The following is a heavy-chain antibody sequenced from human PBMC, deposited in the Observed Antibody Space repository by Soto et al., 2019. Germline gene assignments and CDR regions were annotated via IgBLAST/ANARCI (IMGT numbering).Heavy chain of an antibody. J-gene: IGHJ6*02. CDR1: GFTFTSSA. Sequence: ASVKVSCKASGFTFTSSAVQWVRQARGQRLEWIGWIVVGSGNTNYAQKFQERVTITRDMSTSTAYMELSSLRSEDTAVYYCAARSQRRYYYGMDVWGQGTTVTVSS. CDR2: IVVGSGNT. CDR3: AARSQRRYYYGMDV. V-gene: IGHV1-58*01.